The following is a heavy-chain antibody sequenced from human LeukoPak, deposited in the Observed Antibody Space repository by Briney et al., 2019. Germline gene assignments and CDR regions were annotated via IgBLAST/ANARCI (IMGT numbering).Heavy chain of an antibody. J-gene: IGHJ4*02. CDR3: ARVRDYSNYYFDY. CDR1: GGSNSSGGYY. Sequence: SETLSLTCTVSGGSNSSGGYYWSWIRQHPGKGLEWIGYIYYSGSTYYNPSLKSRVTISVDTSKNQFSLKLSSVTAADTAVYYCARVRDYSNYYFDYWGQGTLVTVSS. V-gene: IGHV4-31*03. D-gene: IGHD4-11*01. CDR2: IYYSGST.